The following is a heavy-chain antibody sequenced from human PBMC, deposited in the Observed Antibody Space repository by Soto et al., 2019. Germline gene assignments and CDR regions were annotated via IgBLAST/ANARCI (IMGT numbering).Heavy chain of an antibody. J-gene: IGHJ3*02. CDR2: IYSGSST. CDR3: AGEVGSDAYDI. CDR1: GFTVSSNY. Sequence: GGSLRLSCAASGFTVSSNYMSWVRQAPGKGLEWVSVIYSGSSTYYADSVKGRFTISRDNSKNTLYLQRNSLRADDTAVYYCAGEVGSDAYDIWGQGTRVTGSS. D-gene: IGHD1-26*01. V-gene: IGHV3-66*01.